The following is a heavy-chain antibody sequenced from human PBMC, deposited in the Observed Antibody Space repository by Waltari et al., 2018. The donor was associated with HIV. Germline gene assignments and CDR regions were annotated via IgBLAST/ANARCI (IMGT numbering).Heavy chain of an antibody. CDR1: GYSFIDFD. Sequence: QVQLVQSGPEIKKPRASVRVSCKASGYSFIDFDINWVRRAPGRGLEWVGWMNPDNGDAGYGRSFKCRFTLTRDTSTDTAYMEVDNLKSEDTAIYYCTKGRRGALFGDEWGQGTLITVSS. CDR3: TKGRRGALFGDE. CDR2: MNPDNGDA. V-gene: IGHV1-8*01. J-gene: IGHJ4*02. D-gene: IGHD3-3*01.